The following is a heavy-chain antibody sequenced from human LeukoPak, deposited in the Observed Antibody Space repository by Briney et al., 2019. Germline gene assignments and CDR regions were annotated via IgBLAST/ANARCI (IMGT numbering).Heavy chain of an antibody. Sequence: PSETLSLTCTVSGGSISSYYWSWIRQPPGKGLEWIGYIYYSGSTNYNPSLKSRVTISVDTSKNHFSLKLSSVTAADTAVYYCARDQCGSSRCRYFDYWGQGTLVTVSS. CDR2: IYYSGST. D-gene: IGHD6-19*01. J-gene: IGHJ4*02. CDR1: GGSISSYY. V-gene: IGHV4-59*01. CDR3: ARDQCGSSRCRYFDY.